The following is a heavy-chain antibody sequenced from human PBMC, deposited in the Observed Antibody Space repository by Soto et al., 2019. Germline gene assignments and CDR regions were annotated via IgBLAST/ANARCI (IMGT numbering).Heavy chain of an antibody. J-gene: IGHJ6*03. V-gene: IGHV4-59*08. CDR1: GGSISSYY. Sequence: SETLSLTCTVSGGSISSYYWSWIRQPPGKGLEWIGYIYYSGSTNYNPSLKSRVTISVDTSKSQFSLKLSSVTAADTAVYYCARHTYYYYMDVWGKGTTVTVSS. CDR3: ARHTYYYYMDV. CDR2: IYYSGST.